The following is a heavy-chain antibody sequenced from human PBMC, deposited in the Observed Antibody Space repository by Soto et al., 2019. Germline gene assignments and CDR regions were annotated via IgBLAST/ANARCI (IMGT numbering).Heavy chain of an antibody. CDR2: ITGTGDTT. J-gene: IGHJ5*02. V-gene: IGHV3-23*01. CDR3: AKQNNWTPHDP. D-gene: IGHD1-1*01. Sequence: GGSLRLSCAASGFTFSNYAMTWVRQAPEKWLEWVSSITGTGDTTWYADSVKGRFSISRDNSKYTLFLQMSSLRAEDTAVYYCAKQNNWTPHDPWGQGTLVTVSS. CDR1: GFTFSNYA.